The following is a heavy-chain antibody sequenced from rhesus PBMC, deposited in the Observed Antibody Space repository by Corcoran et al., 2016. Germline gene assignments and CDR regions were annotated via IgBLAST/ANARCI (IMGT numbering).Heavy chain of an antibody. CDR1: GGSISSNY. CDR3: ARGGGSSYLRLGY. D-gene: IGHD4-29*01. Sequence: QVQLQQWGEGLVKPSETLSLTCAVYGGSISSNYWSWIRQPPGKGLEWIGRIRSGGSTNYNPSLKSRVTISIDTSKNQFSLKLSSVTAADSAVYYCARGGGSSYLRLGYWGQGALVTVSS. CDR2: IRSGGST. J-gene: IGHJ4*01. V-gene: IGHV4-160*01.